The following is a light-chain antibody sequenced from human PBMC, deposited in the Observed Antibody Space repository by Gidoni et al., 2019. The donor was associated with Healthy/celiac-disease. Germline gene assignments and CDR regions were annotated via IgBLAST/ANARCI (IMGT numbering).Light chain of an antibody. V-gene: IGLV4-69*01. J-gene: IGLJ3*02. CDR2: LNSDGSH. Sequence: LVLPQSPSASASLGASVKLTCTLSSGHSSYAIALHQQQPEKGPRYLMKLNSDGSHSKGDGIPDRFSGSSSGAERYLTISSLQSEDEADYDCQTWGTGIRVFGGGTKLTVL. CDR1: SGHSSYA. CDR3: QTWGTGIRV.